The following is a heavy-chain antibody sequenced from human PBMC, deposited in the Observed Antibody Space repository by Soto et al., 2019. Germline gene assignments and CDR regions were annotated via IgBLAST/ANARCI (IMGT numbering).Heavy chain of an antibody. V-gene: IGHV6-1*01. CDR3: VREEGAGSSLDWFDP. CDR1: GDSVSSNSAA. Sequence: SQTLSLTCAISGDSVSSNSAAWNWIRQSPSRGLEWLGRTYYTSKWNNDYSVSVKSRISINPDTSKNQVSLHLNSVTPEDTAVYYCVREEGAGSSLDWFDPWGQGTLVTVSS. D-gene: IGHD2-2*01. CDR2: TYYTSKWNN. J-gene: IGHJ5*02.